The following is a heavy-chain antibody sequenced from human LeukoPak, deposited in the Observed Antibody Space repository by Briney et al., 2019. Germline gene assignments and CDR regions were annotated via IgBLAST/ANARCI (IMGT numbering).Heavy chain of an antibody. CDR2: IYYSGST. CDR1: GGSISSSSYY. V-gene: IGHV4-39*01. Sequence: SETLSLTCTVSGGSISSSSYYWGWIRQPPGKGLEWIGSIYYSGSTYYNPSLKSRVTISVDTSKNQFSLKLSSVTAADTAVYYCASRDIVVVPAAISFVSFMDVWGQGTTVTVSS. D-gene: IGHD2-2*01. J-gene: IGHJ6*02. CDR3: ASRDIVVVPAAISFVSFMDV.